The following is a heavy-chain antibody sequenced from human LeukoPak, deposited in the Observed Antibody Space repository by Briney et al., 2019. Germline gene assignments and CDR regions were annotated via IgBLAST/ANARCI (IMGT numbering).Heavy chain of an antibody. V-gene: IGHV3-23*01. CDR1: GFTFSSYA. D-gene: IGHD1-20*01. Sequence: PGGSLRLSCAASGFTFSSYAMSWVRQAPGKGLEWVSAISGSGGSTYYADSVKGRLPIYRDNSRITVDLQIESLRAGDTAVYYCAKDQYNWNDAGAFDIWGQGAMVTVSS. CDR2: ISGSGGST. J-gene: IGHJ3*02. CDR3: AKDQYNWNDAGAFDI.